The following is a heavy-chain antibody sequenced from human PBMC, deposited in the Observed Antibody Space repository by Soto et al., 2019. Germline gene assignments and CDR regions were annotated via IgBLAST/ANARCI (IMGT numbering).Heavy chain of an antibody. V-gene: IGHV3-72*01. CDR3: ARVQILQLENIFDY. J-gene: IGHJ4*02. D-gene: IGHD1-1*01. CDR2: IRRKANSYTT. Sequence: GGSLRLSCAASGLIFSDYHMDWVRQAPGKGLEWVGRIRRKANSYTTEYAASVKGRFTISRDDSKNSLYLQMNSLKSEDTAVYFCARVQILQLENIFDYRGQGALVTVSS. CDR1: GLIFSDYH.